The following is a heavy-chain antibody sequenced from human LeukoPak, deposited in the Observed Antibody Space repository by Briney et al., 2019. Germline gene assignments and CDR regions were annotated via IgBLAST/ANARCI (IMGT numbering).Heavy chain of an antibody. Sequence: GRSLRLSCAASGFAVSSNYMSWVRQAPGKGLEWVSLIYISEITKYTDSVKGRFTISRDNSKNTLYLQMNSLSAEDTAVYYCAGYYGGKFDYWGQGTLVTVSS. D-gene: IGHD2-21*01. J-gene: IGHJ4*02. CDR1: GFAVSSNY. V-gene: IGHV3-66*02. CDR3: AGYYGGKFDY. CDR2: IYISEIT.